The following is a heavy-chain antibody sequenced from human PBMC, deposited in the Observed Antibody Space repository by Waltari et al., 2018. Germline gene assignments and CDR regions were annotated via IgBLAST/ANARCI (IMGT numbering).Heavy chain of an antibody. Sequence: QVQLQESGPGLVKSSETLSLTCTVSGYSINSDSYWGWIRQPPGKGLEWIGSIYHSGNTYYNLSLKSRVTLSLDTSKNQFSLSLSSVTAADTAVYYCVRGTYNQASNWGQGTLVTVSS. D-gene: IGHD1-1*01. J-gene: IGHJ4*02. CDR3: VRGTYNQASN. V-gene: IGHV4-38-2*02. CDR1: GYSINSDSY. CDR2: IYHSGNT.